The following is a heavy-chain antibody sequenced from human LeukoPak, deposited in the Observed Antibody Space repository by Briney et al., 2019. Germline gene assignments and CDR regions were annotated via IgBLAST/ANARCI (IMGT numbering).Heavy chain of an antibody. CDR1: GFTFNTYA. Sequence: AGGSLRLSCAASGFTFNTYAMTWVRQAPGKGLEWVSAISGNGGSTYSADSVKGRFTISRDNSKNTLYLQMNSLTAEDTAVYYYARGPVVPSATYFFDYWGQGTLVVVSS. D-gene: IGHD2-2*01. CDR3: ARGPVVPSATYFFDY. J-gene: IGHJ4*02. V-gene: IGHV3-23*01. CDR2: ISGNGGST.